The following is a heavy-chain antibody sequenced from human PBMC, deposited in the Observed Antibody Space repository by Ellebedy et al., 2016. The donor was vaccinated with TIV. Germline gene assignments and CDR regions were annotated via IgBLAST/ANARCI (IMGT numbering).Heavy chain of an antibody. CDR3: ARTLSGYDTSIDY. J-gene: IGHJ4*02. Sequence: GESLKISCKGSGYSFTSNWIGWVRQMPGKGLEWMGIINPGDFETRYSPSFQGQVTISADKSISTAYLQWSSLKASDTAMYYCARTLSGYDTSIDYWGQGTLVTVSS. V-gene: IGHV5-51*01. CDR2: INPGDFET. D-gene: IGHD5-12*01. CDR1: GYSFTSNW.